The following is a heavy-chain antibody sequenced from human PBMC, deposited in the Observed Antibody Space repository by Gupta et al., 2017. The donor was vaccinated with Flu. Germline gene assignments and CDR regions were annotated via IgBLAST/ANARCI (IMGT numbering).Heavy chain of an antibody. V-gene: IGHV4-39*01. D-gene: IGHD3-3*01. CDR1: SGSTRNSY. CDR3: AGGVDDSAFDF. CDR2: IYDSGTA. J-gene: IGHJ4*02. Sequence: SGSTRNSYWALIRQPPGQGLGWIATIYDSGTAYYNPALRSRATMSLDTSRNQFSLKVRSMTTADTAVYYCAGGVDDSAFDFWGQGPLVTVSS.